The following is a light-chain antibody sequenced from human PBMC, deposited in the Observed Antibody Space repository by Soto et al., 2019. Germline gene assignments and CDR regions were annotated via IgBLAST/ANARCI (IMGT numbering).Light chain of an antibody. J-gene: IGKJ1*01. CDR3: QQSDSTPWT. Sequence: DIQMTQSPSSLSASVGDRVTITCRASQSISTYLNWYQQKPGKAPNLLIYEASSLQSGVPSRFSGSGSGTDFTLTINSLQPEDLATYYCQQSDSTPWTFGQGTKVEIK. CDR2: EAS. V-gene: IGKV1-39*01. CDR1: QSISTY.